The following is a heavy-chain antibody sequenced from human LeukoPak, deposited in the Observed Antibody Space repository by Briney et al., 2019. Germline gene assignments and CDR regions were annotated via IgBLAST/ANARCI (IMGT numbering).Heavy chain of an antibody. CDR1: SDSISSSY. CDR2: IYYSGST. J-gene: IGHJ4*02. V-gene: IGHV4-59*08. D-gene: IGHD6-13*01. Sequence: SETLSLTCTVSSDSISSSYWSWIRQPPGKGLEWIGYIYYSGSTNYNPSLKSRVTISVDTSKNQFSLKLSSVTAADTAVYYCARLAAAGYYFDYWGQGTLVTVSS. CDR3: ARLAAAGYYFDY.